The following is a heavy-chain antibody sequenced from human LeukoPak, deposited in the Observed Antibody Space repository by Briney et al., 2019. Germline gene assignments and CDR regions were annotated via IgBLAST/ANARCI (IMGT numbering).Heavy chain of an antibody. J-gene: IGHJ5*01. D-gene: IGHD2-2*01. V-gene: IGHV4-39*01. CDR2: IYYSGST. CDR1: GGIMSNSCIY. CDR3: ERQTIVVVPVATDS. Sequence: NPSETLSLTCKVSGGIMSNSCIYWGWIRQPPGKGLEWVGSIYYSGSTYYNPSLKSRVTISVDTSKNQFALKLSSLTAADTAVYYCERQTIVVVPVATDSWGQGALVTVSS.